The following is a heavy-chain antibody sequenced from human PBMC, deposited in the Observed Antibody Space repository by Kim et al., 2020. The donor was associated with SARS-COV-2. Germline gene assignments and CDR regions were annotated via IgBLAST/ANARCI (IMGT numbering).Heavy chain of an antibody. Sequence: TSYEASVKGRVTISRDSAKNGRYLQVNSLRAEDTAVYYCARYHSSRGFDTGGEGTLVTVSS. D-gene: IGHD6-19*01. CDR3: ARYHSSRGFDT. V-gene: IGHV3-74*01. CDR2: T. J-gene: IGHJ5*02.